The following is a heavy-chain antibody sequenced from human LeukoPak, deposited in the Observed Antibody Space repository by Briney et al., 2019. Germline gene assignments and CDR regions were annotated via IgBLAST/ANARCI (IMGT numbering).Heavy chain of an antibody. CDR2: LSNTDNSI. V-gene: IGHV3-48*03. Sequence: GGSLRLSCAASGFTLSRYEMIWVRQAPGKGLEWISYLSNTDNSIRYAESVKGRFTISRDNAENSLYLQMNSLRVEDTAVYFCARQNYYDSTAYYYFDSWGQGTLVAVSS. J-gene: IGHJ4*02. CDR3: ARQNYYDSTAYYYFDS. D-gene: IGHD3-22*01. CDR1: GFTLSRYE.